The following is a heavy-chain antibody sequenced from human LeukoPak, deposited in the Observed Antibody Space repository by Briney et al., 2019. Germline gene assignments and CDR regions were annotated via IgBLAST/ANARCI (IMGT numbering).Heavy chain of an antibody. Sequence: SETLFLTCAVHGGSFSGYYWSWIRQPPGKGLEWIGEINDSGSTNYNPSLKSRVTISVDPSKNQFSLKLSSVTAADTAVYYCAIPPSIGWPAGFDPLGQGTLVTVSS. CDR2: INDSGST. J-gene: IGHJ5*02. D-gene: IGHD6-19*01. CDR3: AIPPSIGWPAGFDP. V-gene: IGHV4-34*01. CDR1: GGSFSGYY.